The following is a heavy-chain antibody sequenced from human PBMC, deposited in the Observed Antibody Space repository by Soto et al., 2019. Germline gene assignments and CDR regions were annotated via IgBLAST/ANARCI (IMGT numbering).Heavy chain of an antibody. CDR1: GYSFTSYW. Sequence: GESLKISCKGSGYSFTSYWISWVRQMPGKGLEWMGRIDPSDSYTNYSPSFQGHVTISADKSISTAYLQWSSLKASDTAMYYCAVKSSSWFLPLDQWGQGTLVTVSS. CDR3: AVKSSSWFLPLDQ. D-gene: IGHD6-13*01. CDR2: IDPSDSYT. J-gene: IGHJ4*02. V-gene: IGHV5-10-1*01.